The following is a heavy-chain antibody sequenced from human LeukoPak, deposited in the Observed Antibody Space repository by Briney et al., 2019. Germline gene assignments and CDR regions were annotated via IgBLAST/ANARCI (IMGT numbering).Heavy chain of an antibody. CDR1: GESLSGYY. D-gene: IGHD3-16*01. CDR2: INHSGRN. CDR3: ATWGNAFDI. J-gene: IGHJ3*02. V-gene: IGHV4-34*01. Sequence: PSETLSLTCGVYGESLSGYYWSWISQPPGKGLEWIGEINHSGRNNYNPSLKSRVSISLDTSKNHFSLRLRSVTAADTAVYYYATWGNAFDIWGQGTTVTVSS.